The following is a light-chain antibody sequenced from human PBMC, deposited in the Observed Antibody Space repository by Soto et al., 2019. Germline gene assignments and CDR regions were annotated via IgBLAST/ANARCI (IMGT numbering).Light chain of an antibody. CDR2: RAS. Sequence: DIPMTRPPSTLSLSLLDIVTITCRASQSISSWLAWYQQKPGKAPKLLIYRASSLESGVPSRFSGSGSGTEFTLTISSLQPDDFATYYCQQYNSYSGTFGQGTKVDIK. V-gene: IGKV1-5*03. J-gene: IGKJ1*01. CDR1: QSISSW. CDR3: QQYNSYSGT.